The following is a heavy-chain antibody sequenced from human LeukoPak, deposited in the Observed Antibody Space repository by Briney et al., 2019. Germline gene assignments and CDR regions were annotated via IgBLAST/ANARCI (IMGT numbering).Heavy chain of an antibody. D-gene: IGHD3-22*01. J-gene: IGHJ4*02. CDR1: GFTFSSHS. CDR3: ARGAYYYED. CDR2: ISSSSSTI. Sequence: GGSLRLSCAASGFTFSSHSMSWVRQAPGKGLEWVSYISSSSSTIYYADSVKGRFTISRDNAKNSLYLQMNSLRAEDTAVYYCARGAYYYEDWGQGTLVTVST. V-gene: IGHV3-48*01.